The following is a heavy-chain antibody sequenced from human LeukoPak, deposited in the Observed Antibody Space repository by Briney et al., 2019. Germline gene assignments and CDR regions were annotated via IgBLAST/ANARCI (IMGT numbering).Heavy chain of an antibody. Sequence: SSVKVSCKASGGTFISYTISWVRQAPGQGLEWMGRIIPILGIANYAQKYQGRVTITADKSTSTAYMELSSLRSEDTAVYYCARSIVVAGSLYWGQGTLVTVSS. D-gene: IGHD6-19*01. V-gene: IGHV1-69*02. CDR1: GGTFISYT. CDR3: ARSIVVAGSLY. CDR2: IIPILGIA. J-gene: IGHJ4*02.